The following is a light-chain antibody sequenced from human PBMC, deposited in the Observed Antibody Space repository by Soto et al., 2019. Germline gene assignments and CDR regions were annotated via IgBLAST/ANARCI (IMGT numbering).Light chain of an antibody. CDR2: GAS. J-gene: IGKJ2*01. Sequence: EIVLTQSPGTLSLSPGERATLSCRASQSVSSSYLAWYQQKPGQAPRLLICGASSRAPGIPDRFSGSGSGTDFTLTISRLEPVDFAVYYCQQYGSSPYTFGQGTKLEIK. V-gene: IGKV3-20*01. CDR1: QSVSSSY. CDR3: QQYGSSPYT.